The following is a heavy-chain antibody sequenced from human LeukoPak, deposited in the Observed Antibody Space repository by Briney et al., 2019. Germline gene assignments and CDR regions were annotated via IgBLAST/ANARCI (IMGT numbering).Heavy chain of an antibody. CDR3: ARAPRTPRYCSSTSCYHGGYYYYYYMDV. D-gene: IGHD2-2*01. CDR1: GGSISSYY. CDR2: IYYSGST. V-gene: IGHV4-59*01. Sequence: SETLSLTCTVSGGSISSYYWSWIRQPPGKGLEWIGYIYYSGSTNYNPSLKSRVTISVDTSKNQFSLKLSSVTAADTAAYYCARAPRTPRYCSSTSCYHGGYYYYYYMDVWGKGTTVTVSS. J-gene: IGHJ6*03.